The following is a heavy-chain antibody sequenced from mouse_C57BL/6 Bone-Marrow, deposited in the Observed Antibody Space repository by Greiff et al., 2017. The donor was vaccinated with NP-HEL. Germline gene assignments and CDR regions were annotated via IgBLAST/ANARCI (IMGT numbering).Heavy chain of an antibody. CDR1: GFTFSSYG. Sequence: EVKLVESGGDLVKPGGSLKLSCAASGFTFSSYGMSWVRQTPDKRLAWVANISSGGSYTYYPASVKGRFTISRDNTKNTLDLQMSSLKSEDTAMYYCARRAYYSNYGGFAYWGQGTLVTVSA. D-gene: IGHD2-5*01. V-gene: IGHV5-6*02. J-gene: IGHJ3*01. CDR2: ISSGGSYT. CDR3: ARRAYYSNYGGFAY.